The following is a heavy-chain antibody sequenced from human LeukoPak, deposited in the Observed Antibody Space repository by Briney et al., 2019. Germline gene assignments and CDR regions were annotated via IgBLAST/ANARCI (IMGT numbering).Heavy chain of an antibody. CDR3: ARDHDWAYDL. V-gene: IGHV3-48*02. CDR1: GFPFGSYV. CDR2: INHNAEMI. J-gene: IGHJ5*02. D-gene: IGHD3-9*01. Sequence: GGSLRLSCEGSGFPFGSYVMSWVRQAPGKGLEWIAYINHNAEMIFYPDFVKGRFTISRDNPKKSLYLQMNALRYEDTAIYYCARDHDWAYDLWGQGTLVTVSS.